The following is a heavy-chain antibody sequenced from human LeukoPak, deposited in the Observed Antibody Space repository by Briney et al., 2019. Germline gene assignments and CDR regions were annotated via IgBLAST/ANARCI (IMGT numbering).Heavy chain of an antibody. V-gene: IGHV3-11*01. D-gene: IGHD5-24*01. J-gene: IGHJ4*02. Sequence: GGSLRLSCAASGFTLTDYYMSWIRQAPGKGLEWVSYISSSGDTIYYADSVKGRFTISRDNSKNSLYLQMNSLRAEDTAVYYCATNDGYNYYFDYWGQGTLVTVSS. CDR1: GFTLTDYY. CDR2: ISSSGDTI. CDR3: ATNDGYNYYFDY.